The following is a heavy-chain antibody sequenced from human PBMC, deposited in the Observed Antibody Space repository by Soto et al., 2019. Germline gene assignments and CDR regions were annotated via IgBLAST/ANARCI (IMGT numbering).Heavy chain of an antibody. CDR2: IYWDDDK. J-gene: IGHJ4*02. CDR1: GFSLTTSGVG. CDR3: AHRVVRTVFRSVTTTAIYFDF. Sequence: QXTLNESGPTQVKPXQPLTLTCTFSGFSLTTSGVGVGXXXXXXXKAPEWLAHIYWDDDKRYSPSLKSRLTTTKDTSKNQVFLTMADLDPAETATYYCAHRVVRTVFRSVTTTAIYFDFWGQGTPVAVSS. V-gene: IGHV2-5*02. D-gene: IGHD3-3*01.